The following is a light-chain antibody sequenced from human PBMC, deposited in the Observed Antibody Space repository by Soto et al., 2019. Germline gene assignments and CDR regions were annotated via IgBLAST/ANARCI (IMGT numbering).Light chain of an antibody. CDR1: SSDVGGYNY. J-gene: IGLJ1*01. CDR2: GVS. CDR3: SSYTSGSYV. Sequence: QSVLTQPASVSGSPGQSITISCTGTSSDVGGYNYVSWYQQHPGKAPKLMIYGVSDRPSGVSNRFSGSKSGNTASLTISGLQAEDEADYYCSSYTSGSYVFGTGTKVTVL. V-gene: IGLV2-14*01.